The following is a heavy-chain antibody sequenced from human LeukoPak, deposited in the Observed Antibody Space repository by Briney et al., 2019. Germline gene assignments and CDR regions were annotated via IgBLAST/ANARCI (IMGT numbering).Heavy chain of an antibody. CDR1: GYSFTSYW. V-gene: IGHV5-51*01. D-gene: IGHD5-18*01. CDR2: IYPGDSDT. CDR3: ARQLHPGIHLWSPFDY. J-gene: IGHJ4*02. Sequence: GESLKISCKGSGYSFTSYWIGWVRQMPGKGLEWMGIIYPGDSDTRYSPSLQGQVIISADKSISSAYLQWSSLKASDTAMYYCARQLHPGIHLWSPFDYWGQGTLVTVSS.